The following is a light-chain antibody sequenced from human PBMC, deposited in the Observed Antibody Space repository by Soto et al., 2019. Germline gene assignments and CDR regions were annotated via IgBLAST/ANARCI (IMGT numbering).Light chain of an antibody. J-gene: IGLJ1*01. CDR1: SSDVGGYDY. V-gene: IGLV2-8*01. Sequence: QSALTQPPSASGSPGRSVTISCTGTSSDVGGYDYVSWYQHHPGKAPKLMIYEVTKRPSGVPDRFSGSKSGNTASLTVSGLQAEDEADYYCSSYAGSNIGVFGTGTKATVL. CDR2: EVT. CDR3: SSYAGSNIGV.